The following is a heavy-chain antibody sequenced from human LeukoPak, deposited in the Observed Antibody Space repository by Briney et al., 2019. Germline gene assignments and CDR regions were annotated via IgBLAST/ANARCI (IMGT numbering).Heavy chain of an antibody. CDR1: DASISGYY. CDR2: IHFSGST. Sequence: SETLSLTCTVSDASISGYYWSWIRQPPGKGLEWIGSIHFSGSTNYNPSLRSRVTISVDTSKNQLSLKLSSVTAADTAVYYCARDLGGIYFDYWGQGTLVTVTS. V-gene: IGHV4-59*01. J-gene: IGHJ4*02. D-gene: IGHD1-26*01. CDR3: ARDLGGIYFDY.